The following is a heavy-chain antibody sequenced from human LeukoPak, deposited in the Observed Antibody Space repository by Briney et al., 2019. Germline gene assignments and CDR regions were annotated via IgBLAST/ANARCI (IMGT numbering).Heavy chain of an antibody. CDR2: IGTAGDT. V-gene: IGHV3-13*03. D-gene: IGHD5-18*01. CDR3: ARPRKSDTAMVTFDY. CDR1: GFTFSSYD. Sequence: LAGGSLRLSCAACGFTFSSYDMHWVRQATGKGLEWVSAIGTAGDTYYPGSVKGQFTIYRENAKNSLYLQMNSLRAGDTAVYYCARPRKSDTAMVTFDYWGQGTLVTVSS. J-gene: IGHJ4*02.